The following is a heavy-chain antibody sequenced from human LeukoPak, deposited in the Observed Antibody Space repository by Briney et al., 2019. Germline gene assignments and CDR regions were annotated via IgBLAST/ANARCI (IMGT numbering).Heavy chain of an antibody. CDR3: ARDMYYYDSRGCFDY. V-gene: IGHV3-64*01. Sequence: GGSLRLSCAASGFTFSSYAMHWVRQAPGKGLEYVSAISSNGGSTYYANSVKGRFTISRDNSKNTLYLQMGSLRAEDMAVYYCARDMYYYDSRGCFDYWGQGTLVTVSS. D-gene: IGHD3-22*01. CDR2: ISSNGGST. J-gene: IGHJ4*02. CDR1: GFTFSSYA.